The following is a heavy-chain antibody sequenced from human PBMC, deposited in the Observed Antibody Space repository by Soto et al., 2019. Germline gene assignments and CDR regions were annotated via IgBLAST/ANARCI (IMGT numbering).Heavy chain of an antibody. CDR1: GGSISSGGYY. D-gene: IGHD3-22*01. J-gene: IGHJ1*01. Sequence: SETLSLTCTVSGGSISSGGYYWSWIRQHPGKGLEWIGYIYYSGSTHYNPSLKSRVTISVDTSKNQFSLKLSSVAAADTAVYYCFFYYDSSRLNRLSFWGQGSLVTVSS. CDR3: FFYYDSSRLNRLSF. V-gene: IGHV4-31*03. CDR2: IYYSGST.